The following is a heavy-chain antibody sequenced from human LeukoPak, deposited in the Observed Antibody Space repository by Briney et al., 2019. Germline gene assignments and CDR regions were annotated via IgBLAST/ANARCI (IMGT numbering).Heavy chain of an antibody. CDR3: ATSAAAPGNQ. CDR1: GFTLSSYW. D-gene: IGHD6-13*01. V-gene: IGHV3-7*03. Sequence: GGSLRLSCAASGFTLSSYWMSWVRQAPGKGLEWVANIKQDGSEKYYVDSVKGRFTISRDNAKNSVYLQMNTVRAEDTAVYYCATSAAAPGNQWGQGTLVTVSS. CDR2: IKQDGSEK. J-gene: IGHJ4*02.